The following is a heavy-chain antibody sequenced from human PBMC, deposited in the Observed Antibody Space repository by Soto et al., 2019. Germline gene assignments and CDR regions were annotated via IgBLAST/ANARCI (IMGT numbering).Heavy chain of an antibody. CDR2: IYYSGST. D-gene: IGHD3-3*01. V-gene: IGHV4-59*01. CDR3: ARGNSDDFWSGYYYYYFDY. J-gene: IGHJ4*02. Sequence: PSETLSLTCTVSGGSISSYYWSWIRQPPGKGLEWIGYIYYSGSTNYNPSLKSRVTISVDTSKNQFSLKLSSVTAADTAVYYCARGNSDDFWSGYYYYYFDYWGQGTLVTVSS. CDR1: GGSISSYY.